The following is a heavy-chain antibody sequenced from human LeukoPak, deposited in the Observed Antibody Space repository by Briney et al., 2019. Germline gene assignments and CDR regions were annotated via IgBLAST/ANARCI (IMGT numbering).Heavy chain of an antibody. CDR3: ARDVSESSSSYYYYYMDV. CDR1: GYTFTSYG. V-gene: IGHV1-18*01. J-gene: IGHJ6*03. D-gene: IGHD6-13*01. Sequence: ASVKVSCKASGYTFTSYGISWVRQAPGQGLEWMGWINTYNGNTDYAQKLQGRVTMTTDTSTSTAYMELRSLRSDDTAVYYCARDVSESSSSYYYYYMDVWGKGTTVTVSS. CDR2: INTYNGNT.